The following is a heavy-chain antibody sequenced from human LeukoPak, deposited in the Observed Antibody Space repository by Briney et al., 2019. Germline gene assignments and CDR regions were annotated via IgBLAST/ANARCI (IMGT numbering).Heavy chain of an antibody. CDR3: ASEGGIGYGYLY. D-gene: IGHD5-18*01. CDR1: EFTSIRIW. CDR2: RSKEGSEK. Sequence: PGGYLLLLCSASEFTSIRIWMTWGRRTPGTGVEWGDNRSKEGSEKHYVDSVMGRFTISRDNTKNSLSLQMNSLRVEDTAVYYCASEGGIGYGYLYWGQGTLVTVSS. J-gene: IGHJ4*02. V-gene: IGHV3-7*01.